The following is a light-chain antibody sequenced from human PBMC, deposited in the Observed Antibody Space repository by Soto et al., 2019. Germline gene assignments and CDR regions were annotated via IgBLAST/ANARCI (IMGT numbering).Light chain of an antibody. J-gene: IGLJ1*01. CDR3: QVWDNNYDHYV. CDR2: DDG. Sequence: SYELTQPPSVSVAPGQTARITGGGNNIGGKSLHWYQQKPGQAPVLVVYDDGDRPSGIPERFSGSNSGNTATLTISRVEAGDEADYYCQVWDNNYDHYVFGTGTKVTVL. V-gene: IGLV3-21*02. CDR1: NIGGKS.